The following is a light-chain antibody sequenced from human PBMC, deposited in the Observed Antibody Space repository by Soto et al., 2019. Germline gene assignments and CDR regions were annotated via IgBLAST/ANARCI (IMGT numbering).Light chain of an antibody. V-gene: IGKV3-15*01. CDR1: QSVSLS. J-gene: IGKJ1*01. CDR3: QQYHIWPSWT. Sequence: EIVLTQSPATLSVSLGDSATLSCRASQSVSLSLAWYQMRPGQPPRLLIYGASTRATDIPARFSGSGSGTDFNLTISRLQAEDFAVYFCQQYHIWPSWTFGQGTKVELK. CDR2: GAS.